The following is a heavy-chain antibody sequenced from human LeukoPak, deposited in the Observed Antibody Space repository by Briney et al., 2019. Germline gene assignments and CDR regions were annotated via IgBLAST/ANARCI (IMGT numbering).Heavy chain of an antibody. CDR3: AAPQSGNQFDY. V-gene: IGHV1-8*01. CDR1: GYTFTSYD. CDR2: MNPNSGNT. Sequence: ASVKVSCKASGYTFTSYDINWVRQATGQGLEWMGWMNPNSGNTGYAQKLQGRVTMTRNTSISTAYMELSSLRSEDTAVYYCAAPQSGNQFDYWGQGTLVTVSS. D-gene: IGHD1-14*01. J-gene: IGHJ4*02.